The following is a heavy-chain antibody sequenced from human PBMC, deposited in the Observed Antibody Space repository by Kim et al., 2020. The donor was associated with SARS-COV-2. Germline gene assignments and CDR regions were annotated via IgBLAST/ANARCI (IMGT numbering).Heavy chain of an antibody. Sequence: SETLSLTCTVSGGSVSTANYHWGWVRQTPGKGLGWIGSIYYNGGTYYKSSLTSRVTISVDTSKDQFSLKLTSVTAADTAVYYCTRHRSIGVTVSMGPFDFGGQGTLVSVSS. D-gene: IGHD2-21*02. J-gene: IGHJ4*02. CDR1: GGSVSTANYH. CDR2: IYYNGGT. CDR3: TRHRSIGVTVSMGPFDF. V-gene: IGHV4-39*01.